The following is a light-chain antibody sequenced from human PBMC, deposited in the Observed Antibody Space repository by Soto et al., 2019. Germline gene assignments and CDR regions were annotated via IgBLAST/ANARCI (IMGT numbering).Light chain of an antibody. CDR3: QHYVGSPIT. V-gene: IGKV3-20*01. CDR2: DAS. CDR1: QSVNSNY. J-gene: IGKJ5*01. Sequence: EIVLTHSPGTLSLSPGERATLSCRASQSVNSNYLAWYQQKPGQTPRLLIYDASIRATGIPDTFSGTGSGTDFTLTISRVETEDCAVYYCQHYVGSPITFGQGTRLEIK.